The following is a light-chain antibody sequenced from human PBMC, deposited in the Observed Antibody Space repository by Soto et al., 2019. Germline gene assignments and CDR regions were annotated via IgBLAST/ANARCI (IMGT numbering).Light chain of an antibody. CDR2: EVS. Sequence: QSALTQPPSASGSPGQSVTISCTGTSSDVGGYNSVSWYQQHPGKAPKLMTYEVSHRPSGVPDRFSGSKSGNTASLTVSGLQAEDEADYFCSSFAGNNNRGVFGSGTKLTVL. CDR3: SSFAGNNNRGV. V-gene: IGLV2-8*01. J-gene: IGLJ1*01. CDR1: SSDVGGYNS.